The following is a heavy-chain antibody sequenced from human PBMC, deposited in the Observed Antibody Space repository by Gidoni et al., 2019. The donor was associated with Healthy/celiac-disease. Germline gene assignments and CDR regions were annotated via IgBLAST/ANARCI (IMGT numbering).Heavy chain of an antibody. D-gene: IGHD3-10*01. Sequence: EVQRVEPAGGLVQTGGSLRLSCAASGFTVRGNYMSWVRQAPGKGLEWVSVIYSGGSTYYADSVTGRFTISRHNSKNTLYLQMNSLRAEDTAVYYCARDRWFGGYIYGMDVWGQGTTVTVSS. CDR1: GFTVRGNY. J-gene: IGHJ6*02. V-gene: IGHV3-53*04. CDR2: IYSGGST. CDR3: ARDRWFGGYIYGMDV.